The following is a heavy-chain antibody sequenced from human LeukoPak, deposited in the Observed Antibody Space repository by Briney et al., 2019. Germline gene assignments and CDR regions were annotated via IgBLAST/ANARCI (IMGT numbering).Heavy chain of an antibody. J-gene: IGHJ4*02. CDR2: ISAYNDNT. D-gene: IGHD2-15*01. CDR3: ARDVGEGYCSGGGCSDY. CDR1: GYTFTNYA. Sequence: ASVKVSCKAPGYTFTNYAISWVRQAPGQGLEWMGWISAYNDNTNYAQKFQGRVTMTTDTSTSTAYMELRSLRSDDTAVYYCARDVGEGYCSGGGCSDYWGQGTLVTVSS. V-gene: IGHV1-18*01.